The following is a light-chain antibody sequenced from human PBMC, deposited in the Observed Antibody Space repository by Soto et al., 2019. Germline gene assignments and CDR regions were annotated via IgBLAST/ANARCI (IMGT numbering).Light chain of an antibody. Sequence: EIVLTQSPDTLSLSPGERATLSCSSSQSVSSSYLAWYQQKPCQAPRLLIYGASSRATGIPDRFSGSGSGTDFTLTISRLEPEDFAVYYCQQYGSSPPWTFGQGTKVDIK. CDR2: GAS. CDR3: QQYGSSPPWT. J-gene: IGKJ1*01. V-gene: IGKV3-20*01. CDR1: QSVSSSY.